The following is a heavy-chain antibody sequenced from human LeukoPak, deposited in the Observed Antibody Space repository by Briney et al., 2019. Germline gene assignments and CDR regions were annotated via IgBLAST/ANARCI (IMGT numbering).Heavy chain of an antibody. CDR2: INFDGSTT. V-gene: IGHV3-74*01. CDR1: GFTFSSYW. CDR3: GRGAGGSYYLDY. Sequence: GGSLRLSCAASGFTFSSYWMHWGRQAPGKGLVWVSRINFDGSTTNYADSVEGRFTISRDNAKNTLYLQMNSLRDEDTAVYYCGRGAGGSYYLDYWGQGALVTVSS. J-gene: IGHJ4*02. D-gene: IGHD1-26*01.